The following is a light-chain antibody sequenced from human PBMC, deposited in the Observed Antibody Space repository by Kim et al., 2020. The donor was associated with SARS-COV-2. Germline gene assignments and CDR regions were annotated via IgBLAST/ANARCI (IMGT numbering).Light chain of an antibody. V-gene: IGLV2-18*02. Sequence: QSALTQPPSVSGSPGQSVTLSCTGSISDIGSSNRVSWYQQSPGTAPKLVIYEVDNRPSGIPNRFSGSKSDNTASLTISGLQPDDEGDYYCSSFTTRKTVVFGGGTQLTVL. CDR3: SSFTTRKTVV. CDR2: EVD. J-gene: IGLJ2*01. CDR1: ISDIGSSNR.